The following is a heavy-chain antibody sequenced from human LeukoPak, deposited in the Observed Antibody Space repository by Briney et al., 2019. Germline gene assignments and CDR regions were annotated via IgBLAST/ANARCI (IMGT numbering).Heavy chain of an antibody. CDR3: ARVGVTIFGVVIRGYYYYYMDV. D-gene: IGHD3-3*01. CDR1: GYTFTGYY. V-gene: IGHV1-2*02. Sequence: ASVKVSCRASGYTFTGYYMHWVRQAPGQGLEWMGWINPNSGGTNYAQKFQGRVTMTRDTSISTAYMEQSRLRSDDTAVYYCARVGVTIFGVVIRGYYYYYMDVWGKGTTVPVSS. J-gene: IGHJ6*03. CDR2: INPNSGGT.